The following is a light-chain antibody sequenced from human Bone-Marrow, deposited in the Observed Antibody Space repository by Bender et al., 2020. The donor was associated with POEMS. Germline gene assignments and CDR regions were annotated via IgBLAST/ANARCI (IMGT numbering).Light chain of an antibody. Sequence: QSALTQPRSVSGSPGQSVTISCTGTSSDVGDYNYVSWYQQHPGKAPKLMIYEVTERPSGVPDRFSGSKSGNRASLTVSGLQAEDEADYYCSSYTSSSNVVFGGGTKLTVL. J-gene: IGLJ2*01. CDR2: EVT. CDR1: SSDVGDYNY. V-gene: IGLV2-8*01. CDR3: SSYTSSSNVV.